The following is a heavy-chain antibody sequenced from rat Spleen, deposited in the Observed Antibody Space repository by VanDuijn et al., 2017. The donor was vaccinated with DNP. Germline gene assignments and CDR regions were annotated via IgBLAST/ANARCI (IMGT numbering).Heavy chain of an antibody. Sequence: EVQLVESGGGLVQPGRSLKLSCTASGFTVSDYNMAWVRQAPKQGLEWVATISYDGGRTYYRDSVKGRFTVSRDNAKSTLYLQMDSLRSEDTATYYCAKNSGYYFDYWGQGVMVTVSS. D-gene: IGHD4-3*01. CDR1: GFTVSDYN. V-gene: IGHV5-7*01. CDR3: AKNSGYYFDY. J-gene: IGHJ2*01. CDR2: ISYDGGRT.